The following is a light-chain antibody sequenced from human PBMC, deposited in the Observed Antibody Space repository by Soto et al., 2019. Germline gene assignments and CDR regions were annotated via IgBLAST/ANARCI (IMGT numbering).Light chain of an antibody. Sequence: EIVLTQSPGTLSLSPGERATLSCRASQSVSSSFLDWYQQKSGQAPRLLIYGASNRATGIPDRFSGSGSGTDFTLTISSLEPEDFAVYYCQQYGSPPYTFGQGTKLDIK. J-gene: IGKJ2*01. CDR2: GAS. CDR1: QSVSSSF. CDR3: QQYGSPPYT. V-gene: IGKV3-20*01.